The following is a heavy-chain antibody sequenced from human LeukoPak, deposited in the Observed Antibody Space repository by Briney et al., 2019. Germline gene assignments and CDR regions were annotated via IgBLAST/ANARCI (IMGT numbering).Heavy chain of an antibody. D-gene: IGHD4-11*01. CDR1: GGSISSYY. CDR3: ARDSFFYSNYYYYGMDV. Sequence: PSETLSLTCTVSGGSISSYYWSWIRQPPGKGLEWIGRIYYSGSTNYNPSLKSRVTMSVDTSKSQFSLKLSSVTAADTAVYYCARDSFFYSNYYYYGMDVWGQGTTVTVSS. CDR2: IYYSGST. J-gene: IGHJ6*02. V-gene: IGHV4-59*12.